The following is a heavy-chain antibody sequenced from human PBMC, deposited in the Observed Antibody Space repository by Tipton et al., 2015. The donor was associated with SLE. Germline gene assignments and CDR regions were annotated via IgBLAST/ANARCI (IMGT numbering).Heavy chain of an antibody. D-gene: IGHD1-1*01. CDR2: INENGNT. CDR1: GGSISTTSYY. CDR3: ARLGHFHWNDIHFRVLRGRIDS. Sequence: TLSLTCSVTGGSISTTSYYWGWIRQPPGKGLEWIGEINENGNTNFSPSLKNRVTMSVDTSKNQFSLSLYSVTAADTAVYYCARLGHFHWNDIHFRVLRGRIDSWGQGTLVTVSP. J-gene: IGHJ4*02. V-gene: IGHV4-39*07.